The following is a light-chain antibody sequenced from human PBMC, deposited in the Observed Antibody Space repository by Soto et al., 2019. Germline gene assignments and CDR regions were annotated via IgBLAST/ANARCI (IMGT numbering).Light chain of an antibody. J-gene: IGLJ2*01. CDR2: DTS. CDR3: CSYAATYTLL. CDR1: SSHVGGYNY. Sequence: QSALTQPRSVSASPGQSVTISCTGTSSHVGGYNYVSWYQQTPGKAPKLMIYDTSKRPPGVPDRFSGSKSGNAASLTISGLQDEDEADYYCCSYAATYTLLFGGGTKLTV. V-gene: IGLV2-11*01.